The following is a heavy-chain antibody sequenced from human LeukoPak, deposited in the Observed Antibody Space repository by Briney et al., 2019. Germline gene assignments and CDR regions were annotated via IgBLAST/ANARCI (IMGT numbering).Heavy chain of an antibody. V-gene: IGHV1-2*04. CDR3: AREMDGGSYGYYYYYGMDV. CDR1: GYTFTGYY. D-gene: IGHD1-26*01. J-gene: IGHJ6*02. CDR2: INPNSGGT. Sequence: GPVKVSRKASGYTFTGYYIHWVRQAPGQGLEWMGWINPNSGGTNYAQKFQGWVTMTRDTSISTAYMNLSRLRSDDTAVYYCAREMDGGSYGYYYYYGMDVWGQGTTVTVSS.